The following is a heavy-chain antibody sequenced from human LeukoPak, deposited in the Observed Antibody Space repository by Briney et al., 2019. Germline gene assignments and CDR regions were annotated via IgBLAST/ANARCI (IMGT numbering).Heavy chain of an antibody. CDR3: VRVGYTNYGIDY. V-gene: IGHV3-33*01. J-gene: IGHJ4*02. D-gene: IGHD4-11*01. CDR2: IWYDGSNK. Sequence: GGSLRLSCVASGFTFSNYGMHWVRQAPGRGLEWVAVIWYDGSNKYYADSVKGRFTISRDSSKNTLDLQMNSLRAEDTAVYYCVRVGYTNYGIDYWGQGTLVTVSS. CDR1: GFTFSNYG.